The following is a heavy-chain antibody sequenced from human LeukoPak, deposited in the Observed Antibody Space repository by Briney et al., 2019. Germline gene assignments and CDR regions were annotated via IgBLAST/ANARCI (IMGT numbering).Heavy chain of an antibody. CDR1: GFIFDNYA. CDR3: QKYSASSFDY. J-gene: IGHJ4*02. D-gene: IGHD6-6*01. V-gene: IGHV3-49*03. CDR2: IRGKVYHGTT. Sequence: GGSLRLSCTASGFIFDNYAISWFRQAPGKGLEWVAFIRGKVYHGTTEYAASVQGRFTISRDDSKSIAYLQMNSLKTDDTAVYYCQKYSASSFDYWGQGTLVTVSS.